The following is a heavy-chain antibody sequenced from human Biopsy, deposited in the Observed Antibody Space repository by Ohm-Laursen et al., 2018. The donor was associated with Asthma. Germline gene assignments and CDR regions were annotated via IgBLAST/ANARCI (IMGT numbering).Heavy chain of an antibody. V-gene: IGHV1-3*01. CDR2: INAGNGNT. CDR3: ARTYYDFLTGQDNDAFAM. D-gene: IGHD3-9*01. J-gene: IGHJ3*02. Sequence: SVKVSCKASGYIFINYAIYWVRQAPGQRLEWMGWINAGNGNTKYSQKFQGRVTISRDTSASTVYMDLSSLRSEDTAVYYCARTYYDFLTGQDNDAFAMWGQGTMVTVSS. CDR1: GYIFINYA.